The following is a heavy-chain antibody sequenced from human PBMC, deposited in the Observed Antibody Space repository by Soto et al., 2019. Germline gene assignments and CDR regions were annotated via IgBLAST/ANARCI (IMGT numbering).Heavy chain of an antibody. Sequence: PSETLSLTCNVSGGSISTSPSYWAWIRQPPGKGLEWLANTFYSGSTYYNPSLASRVTVSVDTSKNEFSLKLRSVTAADTAVYYCARQPTTGDTDLWFDPWGQGTLVTVSS. V-gene: IGHV4-39*01. CDR3: ARQPTTGDTDLWFDP. CDR1: GGSISTSPSY. J-gene: IGHJ5*02. CDR2: TFYSGST. D-gene: IGHD2-21*01.